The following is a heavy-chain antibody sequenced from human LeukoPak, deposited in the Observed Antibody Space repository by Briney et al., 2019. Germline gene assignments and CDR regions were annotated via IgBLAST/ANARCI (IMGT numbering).Heavy chain of an antibody. J-gene: IGHJ6*03. CDR3: ARVGLPYYYYYYMDV. Sequence: ASVKVSCKASGYTFTGYYMHWVRQAPGQGLEWMGWINPNSGGTNYAQKFQGRVTMTRDTSISTAYMELSRLRSDDTAVYYCARVGLPYYYYYYMDVWGKGTTVAVSS. CDR2: INPNSGGT. CDR1: GYTFTGYY. V-gene: IGHV1-2*02. D-gene: IGHD3-16*01.